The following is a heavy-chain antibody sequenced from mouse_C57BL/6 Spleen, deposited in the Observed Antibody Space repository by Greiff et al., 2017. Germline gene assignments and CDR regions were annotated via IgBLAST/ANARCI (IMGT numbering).Heavy chain of an antibody. Sequence: EVMLVESGGGLVQPGGSLKLSCAASGFTFSDYYMYWVRQTPEKRLEWVAYISNGGGSTYYPDTVKGRFTISRDNAKNTLYLQMSRLKSEDTAMYYCARHDRIYAMDYWGQGTSVTVSS. CDR2: ISNGGGST. D-gene: IGHD2-14*01. CDR1: GFTFSDYY. J-gene: IGHJ4*01. CDR3: ARHDRIYAMDY. V-gene: IGHV5-12*01.